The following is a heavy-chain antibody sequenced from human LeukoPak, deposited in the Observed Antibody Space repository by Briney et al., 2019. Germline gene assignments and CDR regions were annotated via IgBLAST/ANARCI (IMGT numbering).Heavy chain of an antibody. D-gene: IGHD5-24*01. CDR2: INYSGST. CDR1: GGSISHYY. Sequence: SETLSLTCTVSGGSISHYYWSWIRQPPGKGLEWIGYINYSGSTNYNPSLKSRVTISVDTSKNQFSLRLSSVTAADTAVYYCARHAEMPTKEVGYYYYGMDVWGQGATVTVSS. J-gene: IGHJ6*02. CDR3: ARHAEMPTKEVGYYYYGMDV. V-gene: IGHV4-59*08.